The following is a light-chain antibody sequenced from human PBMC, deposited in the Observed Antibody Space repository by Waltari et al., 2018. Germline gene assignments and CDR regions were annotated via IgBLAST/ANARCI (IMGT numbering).Light chain of an antibody. CDR1: HGISNS. CDR3: QQYYGVILT. CDR2: GTS. V-gene: IGKV1-NL1*01. J-gene: IGKJ4*01. Sequence: DIQMTQSPSSLSASVGDTVTITCRASHGISNSLAWYQQHPGQTPKLLLLGTSRLQSGVPSRFSGRGSGTDYSLTISSLQPEDFGTYYCQQYYGVILTFGGGTKVEI.